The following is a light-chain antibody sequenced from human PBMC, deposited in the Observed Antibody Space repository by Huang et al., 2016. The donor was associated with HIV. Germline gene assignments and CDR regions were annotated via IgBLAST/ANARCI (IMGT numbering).Light chain of an antibody. CDR3: QQYYTTPRT. CDR2: WAS. J-gene: IGKJ3*01. Sequence: IVMTQSPDYLPVSLGARAAIKCKSSQTVLYTSNNENDLAWYQQRPGQPPKLLIYWASRRASGVPDRFSGSGSGTDFTLTINGLQPEDVAVYYCQQYYTTPRTFGPGTKVDIK. CDR1: QTVLYTSNNEND. V-gene: IGKV4-1*01.